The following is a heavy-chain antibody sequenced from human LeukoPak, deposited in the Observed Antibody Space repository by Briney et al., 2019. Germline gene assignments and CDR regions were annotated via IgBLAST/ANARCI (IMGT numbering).Heavy chain of an antibody. Sequence: GGSLRLSCAASGFTFSSYAMHWVRQAPGKGLEWVAVISYDGSNKYYADSVKGRFTISRDNSKNTLYLQMNSLRSDDTAVYYCAVGLTVVRSFDYWGQGTLVTVSS. J-gene: IGHJ4*02. CDR3: AVGLTVVRSFDY. CDR1: GFTFSSYA. V-gene: IGHV3-30-3*01. CDR2: ISYDGSNK. D-gene: IGHD4-23*01.